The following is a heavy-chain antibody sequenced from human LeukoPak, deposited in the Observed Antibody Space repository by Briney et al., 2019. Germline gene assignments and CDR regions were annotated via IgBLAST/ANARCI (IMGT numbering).Heavy chain of an antibody. D-gene: IGHD1-14*01. J-gene: IGHJ4*02. CDR1: GFTFSSYW. CDR2: INPGGSST. V-gene: IGHV3-74*01. Sequence: PGGSLRLSCAASGFTFSSYWMHCVRQVPGKGLVWVSRINPGGSSTAYADSVKGRFAISRDNAKNTLYLQMDSLRAEDTAIYYCARSNQADDYWGQGTLVTVSS. CDR3: ARSNQADDY.